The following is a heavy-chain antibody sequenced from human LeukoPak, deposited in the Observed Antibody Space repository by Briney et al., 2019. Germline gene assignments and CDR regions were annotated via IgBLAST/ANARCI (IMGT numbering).Heavy chain of an antibody. J-gene: IGHJ6*02. V-gene: IGHV3-30*02. CDR2: YDGSNK. D-gene: IGHD1-1*01. Sequence: YDGSNKYYADSVKGRFTISRDNSKNTLYLQMNSLRAEDTAVYYCAKEALEPRYYYYYGMDVWGQGTTVTVSS. CDR3: AKEALEPRYYYYYGMDV.